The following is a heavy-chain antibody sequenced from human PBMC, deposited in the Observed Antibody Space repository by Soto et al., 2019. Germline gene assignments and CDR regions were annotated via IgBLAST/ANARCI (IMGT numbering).Heavy chain of an antibody. Sequence: PSETLSLTCTVSGGSISSYYWSWIRQPPGKGLEWIGYIYYSGSTNYNPSLKSRVTISVDTSKNQFSLKLSSVTAADTAVYYCARETTNDAFDIWGQGKMVTVS. J-gene: IGHJ3*02. V-gene: IGHV4-59*01. D-gene: IGHD4-17*01. CDR1: GGSISSYY. CDR2: IYYSGST. CDR3: ARETTNDAFDI.